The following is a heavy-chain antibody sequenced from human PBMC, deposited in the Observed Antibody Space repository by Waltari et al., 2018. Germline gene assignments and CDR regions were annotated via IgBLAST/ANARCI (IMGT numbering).Heavy chain of an antibody. CDR3: ARVGVDAFDI. D-gene: IGHD3-3*01. Sequence: EVQLVESGGGLVQHGGSLRLSCGASGLTLRRDWKRWVRQAQGEGLEEVANIKQYGSEKYYVDSVKGRFTISRDNAKNSLYLQMNSLRAEDTAVYYCARVGVDAFDIWGQGTMVTVSS. CDR1: GLTLRRDW. V-gene: IGHV3-7*01. J-gene: IGHJ3*02. CDR2: IKQYGSEK.